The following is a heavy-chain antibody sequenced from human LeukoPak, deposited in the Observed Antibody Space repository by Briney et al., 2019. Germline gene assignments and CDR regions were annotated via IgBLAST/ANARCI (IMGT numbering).Heavy chain of an antibody. Sequence: GGSLRLSCAASGFTVSSNYMSWVRQAPGKGLEWVSVIYSGGSTYYADSVKGRFTISRGNAKNSLYLQMNSLRAEDTALYYCARDSKWIRPFAFDIWGQGQWSPSLQ. V-gene: IGHV3-53*01. CDR3: ARDSKWIRPFAFDI. CDR1: GFTVSSNY. CDR2: IYSGGST. D-gene: IGHD5-18*01. J-gene: IGHJ3*02.